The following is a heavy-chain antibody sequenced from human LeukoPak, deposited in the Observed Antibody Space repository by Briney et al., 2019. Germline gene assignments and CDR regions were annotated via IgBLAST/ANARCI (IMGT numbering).Heavy chain of an antibody. CDR3: AKMTDARGRYGSGSH. CDR1: GFTFSNFA. CDR2: ITDSGVGT. V-gene: IGHV3-23*01. D-gene: IGHD3-10*01. J-gene: IGHJ4*01. Sequence: SGGSLRLSCAASGFTFSNFAMTWVRQAPGKGLEWVSSITDSGVGTFYADSLSGRFTISRDNSKNTLYLQMKNLRAADTATYYCAKMTDARGRYGSGSHWGQGTPVAVSS.